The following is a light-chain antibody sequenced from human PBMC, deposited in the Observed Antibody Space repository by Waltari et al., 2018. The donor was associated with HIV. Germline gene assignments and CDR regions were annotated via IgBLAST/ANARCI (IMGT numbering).Light chain of an antibody. CDR2: DAS. CDR3: QQYNNVPLT. J-gene: IGKJ4*01. V-gene: IGKV1-33*01. CDR1: QDIRNF. Sequence: DIQMTQSPPSLSASVGDRFTITCQASQDIRNFLNWYQQKPGQVPKLLIYDASNLETGVPSRFSGSGSGTDFTLTISSLQPDDIATYYCQQYNNVPLTFGGGTKVEIK.